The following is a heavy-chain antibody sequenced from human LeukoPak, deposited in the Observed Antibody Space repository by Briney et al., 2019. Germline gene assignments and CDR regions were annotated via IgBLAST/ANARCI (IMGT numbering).Heavy chain of an antibody. Sequence: GSLRLSCAASGFTFSSYAMTWVRQPPGKGLEWIGEINHSGSTNYNPSLKSRVTISVDTSKNQFSLKLSSVTAADTAVYYCARLRYSGSSQGVFDYWGQGTLVTVSS. CDR2: INHSGST. CDR1: GFTFSSYA. J-gene: IGHJ4*02. CDR3: ARLRYSGSSQGVFDY. D-gene: IGHD1-26*01. V-gene: IGHV4-34*01.